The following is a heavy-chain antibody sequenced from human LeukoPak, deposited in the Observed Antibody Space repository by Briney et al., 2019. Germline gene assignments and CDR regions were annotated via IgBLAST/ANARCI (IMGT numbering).Heavy chain of an antibody. Sequence: SSVKVSCKPSGGTINDYAVYWVRQAPGQGIEWIARIIPLFGTVNYAQNFQDRLTLSADKSTNTAQMELSSLRFDDTAIYYCATPPPGYSFSNHYYYMDAWGRGTTVTVSS. V-gene: IGHV1-69*06. D-gene: IGHD1-1*01. CDR3: ATPPPGYSFSNHYYYMDA. CDR2: IIPLFGTV. CDR1: GGTINDYA. J-gene: IGHJ6*03.